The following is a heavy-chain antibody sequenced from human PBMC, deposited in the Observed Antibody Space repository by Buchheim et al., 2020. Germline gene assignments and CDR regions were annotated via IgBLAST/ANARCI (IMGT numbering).Heavy chain of an antibody. V-gene: IGHV4-34*02. CDR1: GGSFSNFY. Sequence: QVQLQQWGAGLLKPSMTLSLSCGVSGGSFSNFYWSWIRQSPGKGLEWIGEIKDSGTPDYNPPLKSRVTISLDTSNNQFSLKLMSVTAADTAVYYCARGDFGLTAMVYYGLDVWGQGTT. J-gene: IGHJ6*02. CDR2: IKDSGTP. CDR3: ARGDFGLTAMVYYGLDV. D-gene: IGHD2-21*02.